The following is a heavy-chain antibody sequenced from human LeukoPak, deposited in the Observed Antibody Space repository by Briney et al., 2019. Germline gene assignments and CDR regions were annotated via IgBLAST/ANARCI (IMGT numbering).Heavy chain of an antibody. V-gene: IGHV3-23*01. CDR1: GFIFSHYG. J-gene: IGHJ4*02. Sequence: GRPLRLSCAASGFIFSHYGMHWVRQAPGKGLEWVSAISDSGGSTFYADSVEGRFTISRDNSKNTLYLQMNSLRAEDTAVYYCAKGRSPIITGGQGTLVTVSS. D-gene: IGHD3-16*01. CDR2: ISDSGGST. CDR3: AKGRSPIIT.